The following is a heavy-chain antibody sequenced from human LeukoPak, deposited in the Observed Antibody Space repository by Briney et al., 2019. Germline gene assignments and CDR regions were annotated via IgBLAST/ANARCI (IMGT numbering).Heavy chain of an antibody. CDR2: ISAYNGNT. CDR3: ARDRYVLRFLEWNPYYYYMDV. D-gene: IGHD3-3*01. J-gene: IGHJ6*03. Sequence: ASVKVSCKASGYAFTSYGISWVRQAPGQGLEWMGWISAYNGNTNYAQKLQGRVTMTTDTSTSTAYMELRSLRSDDTAVYYCARDRYVLRFLEWNPYYYYMDVWGKGTTVTVSS. CDR1: GYAFTSYG. V-gene: IGHV1-18*01.